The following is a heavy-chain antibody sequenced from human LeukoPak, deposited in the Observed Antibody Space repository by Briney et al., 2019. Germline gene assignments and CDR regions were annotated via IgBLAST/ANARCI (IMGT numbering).Heavy chain of an antibody. J-gene: IGHJ4*02. CDR1: GGSISSYY. CDR2: IYYSGST. D-gene: IGHD1-26*01. V-gene: IGHV4-59*01. Sequence: KTSETPSLTCTVSGGSISSYYWSWIRQPPGKGLEWIGYIYYSGSTNYDPSLKSRVTISVDTSKNQFSLKLSSVTAADTAVYYCARVVGATSVAAYWGQGTLVTVSS. CDR3: ARVVGATSVAAY.